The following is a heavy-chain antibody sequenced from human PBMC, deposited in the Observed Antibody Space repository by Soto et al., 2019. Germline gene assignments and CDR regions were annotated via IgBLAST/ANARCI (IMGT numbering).Heavy chain of an antibody. CDR3: ATYCSGGSCYSGYYYYGMDV. V-gene: IGHV3-33*01. D-gene: IGHD2-15*01. CDR2: IRYDGSNK. J-gene: IGHJ6*02. CDR1: GFTFSSYG. Sequence: QVQLVESGGGVVQPGRSLRLSCAASGFTFSSYGMHWVRQAPGKGLEWVAVIRYDGSNKYYADSVKGRFTISRDNSKNTLYLQMNSLRAEDTAVYYCATYCSGGSCYSGYYYYGMDVWGQGTTVTVSS.